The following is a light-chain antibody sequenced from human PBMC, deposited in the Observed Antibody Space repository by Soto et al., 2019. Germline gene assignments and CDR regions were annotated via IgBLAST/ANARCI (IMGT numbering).Light chain of an antibody. Sequence: DVVLTPSPRSLPVTLGQPVSISCRSGQSLVYTDGNIPLTWFQQRPGQSLRRLIYRVSNRDSGVPDRCSGSRAVSDLTLKNSGVESGAVAVDYCSQANHWPYTFGQGTKLEIK. CDR2: RVS. V-gene: IGKV2-30*01. J-gene: IGKJ2*01. CDR3: SQANHWPYT. CDR1: QSLVYTDGNIP.